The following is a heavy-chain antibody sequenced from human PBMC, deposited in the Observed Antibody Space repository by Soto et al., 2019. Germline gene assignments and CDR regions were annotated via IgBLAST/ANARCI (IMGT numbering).Heavy chain of an antibody. J-gene: IGHJ4*02. CDR1: GYTFYSYD. CDR3: ARARATVSTERALGY. Sequence: QGQLVQSGPEVKKPGASVKVSCKTSGYTFYSYDITWVRQAPGQGLEWMGTTSVYNGDSNVAQNLQGRVTMTIDKSTATAYMDLKNLTSDDTAVYYCARARATVSTERALGYWGQGTLVTVSS. D-gene: IGHD4-17*01. CDR2: TSVYNGDS. V-gene: IGHV1-18*01.